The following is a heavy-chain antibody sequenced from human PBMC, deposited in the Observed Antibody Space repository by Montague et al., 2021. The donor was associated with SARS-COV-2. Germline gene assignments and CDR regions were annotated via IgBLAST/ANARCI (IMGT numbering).Heavy chain of an antibody. CDR3: ARTLHDILTGYYSFDY. V-gene: IGHV2-70*01. D-gene: IGHD3-9*01. CDR2: IDWDDDK. J-gene: IGHJ4*02. CDR1: GFSLSTSGMC. Sequence: PALVTPTQTHTLTCTFSGFSLSTSGMCVSWIRQPPGKALEWLALIDWDDDKYYSTSLKTRLTISKDTSKNQVVLTMTNMDPVDTATYYCARTLHDILTGYYSFDYWGQGTLVTVSS.